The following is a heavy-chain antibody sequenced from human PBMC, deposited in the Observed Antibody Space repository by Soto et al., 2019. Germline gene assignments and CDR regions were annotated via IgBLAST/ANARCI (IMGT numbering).Heavy chain of an antibody. CDR2: ISYSGNT. CDR3: ATSSGPQSPISDH. V-gene: IGHV4-59*08. Sequence: QVQLQESGPGLVKPSETLSLTCTVSGVSITSYYWSWIRQSPGKGLEWIGFISYSGNTNYNPSLKSRVIISRDTSRNEFSLRLTSVTAADTAVYYCATSSGPQSPISDHWGQGTLVTVSS. D-gene: IGHD6-19*01. J-gene: IGHJ4*02. CDR1: GVSITSYY.